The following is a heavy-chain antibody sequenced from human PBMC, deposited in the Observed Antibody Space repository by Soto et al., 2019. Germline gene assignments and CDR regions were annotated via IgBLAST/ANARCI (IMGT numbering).Heavy chain of an antibody. CDR2: MYYSGTT. D-gene: IGHD6-6*01. CDR3: ARVPIRAARTIHYFDY. J-gene: IGHJ4*02. Sequence: SETLSLTCTVSGGSISSTTYSWGWIRQPPGKGLEWIGSMYYSGTTYSNPSLQSRVTISVDTSNNQFALKLTSVTAADTAVYYCARVPIRAARTIHYFDYWGQGTLVTVSS. CDR1: GGSISSTTYS. V-gene: IGHV4-39*01.